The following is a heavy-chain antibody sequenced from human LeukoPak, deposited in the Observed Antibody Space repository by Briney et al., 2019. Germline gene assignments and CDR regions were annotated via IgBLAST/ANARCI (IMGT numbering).Heavy chain of an antibody. J-gene: IGHJ4*02. D-gene: IGHD4-17*01. CDR3: AKDQYGDDYYFDY. Sequence: PGGSLRLSCAASGFAVFSNYMNWVRQAPGKGLEWVSVIYSDGDTSYADSVKGRFTISRDNSKNTLYLQMNSLRAEDTAVYYCAKDQYGDDYYFDYWGQGTLVTVSS. V-gene: IGHV3-66*02. CDR1: GFAVFSNY. CDR2: IYSDGDT.